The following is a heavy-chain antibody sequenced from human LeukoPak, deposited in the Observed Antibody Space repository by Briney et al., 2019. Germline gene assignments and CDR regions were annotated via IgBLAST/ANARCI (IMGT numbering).Heavy chain of an antibody. J-gene: IGHJ4*02. CDR1: GGSMRSYY. V-gene: IGHV4-4*07. CDR2: VYTTGNT. CDR3: ARWVGSGRS. Sequence: SETLSLTCTASGGSMRSYYWSWIRQPAGKGLEWIGRVYTTGNTNYNPSLQSRVTMSVDTSKNQFSLKLYSVTAADTAVYYCARWVGSGRSWGQGTLVTVSS. D-gene: IGHD1-26*01.